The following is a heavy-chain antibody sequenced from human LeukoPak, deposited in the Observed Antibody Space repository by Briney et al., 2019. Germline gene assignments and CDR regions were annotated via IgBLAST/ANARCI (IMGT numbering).Heavy chain of an antibody. CDR2: ISGSGGST. Sequence: GGSLRLSCAASGFAFSSYAMNWVRQAPGKGLEWVSVISGSGGSTYYADSVKGRFTISRDNSKNTLYLQMNSLRGEDTAAYYCAKSKGGSLANWFDPWGQGTLVTVSS. CDR3: AKSKGGSLANWFDP. D-gene: IGHD1-26*01. CDR1: GFAFSSYA. V-gene: IGHV3-23*01. J-gene: IGHJ5*02.